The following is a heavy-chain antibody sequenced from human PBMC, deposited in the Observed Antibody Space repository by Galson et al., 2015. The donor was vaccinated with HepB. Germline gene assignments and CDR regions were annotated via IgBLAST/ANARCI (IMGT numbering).Heavy chain of an antibody. D-gene: IGHD1-1*01. V-gene: IGHV3-33*01. J-gene: IGHJ2*01. CDR2: IYYDGSKK. CDR3: ARNWIWYFDL. CDR1: GFTFSHYG. Sequence: SLRLSCAASGFTFSHYGMHWVRQAPGKGLEWVALIYYDGSKKYYGDSVKGRFTISRDNTHNTVYLQMNSLTADDTAVYYCARNWIWYFDLWGRGTLVTVSS.